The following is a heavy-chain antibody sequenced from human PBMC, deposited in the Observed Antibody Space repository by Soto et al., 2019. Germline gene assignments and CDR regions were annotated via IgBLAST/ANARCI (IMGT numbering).Heavy chain of an antibody. D-gene: IGHD2-2*01. CDR3: ARHVGYCSSTSCYGPFDP. Sequence: ASVKVSCKASGYTFTSYGFSWVRQAPGQGLEWMGWISAYNGNTNYAQKLQGRVTMTTDTSTSTAYMELRSLRSDDTAVYYCARHVGYCSSTSCYGPFDPWGQGTLVTVSS. CDR2: ISAYNGNT. CDR1: GYTFTSYG. J-gene: IGHJ5*02. V-gene: IGHV1-18*01.